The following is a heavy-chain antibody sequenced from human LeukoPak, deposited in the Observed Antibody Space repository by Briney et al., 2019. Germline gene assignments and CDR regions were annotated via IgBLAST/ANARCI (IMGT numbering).Heavy chain of an antibody. D-gene: IGHD5-18*01. CDR1: GFTFSSYA. Sequence: GGSLRLSCAASGFTFSSYAMHWVRQAPGKGLEWVAVISYDGSNKYYADSVKGRFTISRDNSKNTLYLQMNSLRAEDTAVYYCAKWNVDTAMVVYYYGMDVWGQGTTVTVSS. J-gene: IGHJ6*02. V-gene: IGHV3-30-3*02. CDR2: ISYDGSNK. CDR3: AKWNVDTAMVVYYYGMDV.